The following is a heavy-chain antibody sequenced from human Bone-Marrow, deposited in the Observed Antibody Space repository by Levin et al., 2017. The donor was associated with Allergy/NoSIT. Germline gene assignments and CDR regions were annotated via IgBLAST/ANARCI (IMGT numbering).Heavy chain of an antibody. CDR1: GYTFTRYD. CDR3: TRGAFDSNYHFYMDV. CDR2: MNPNSGNT. V-gene: IGHV1-8*01. J-gene: IGHJ6*03. D-gene: IGHD4-11*01. Sequence: GASVKVSCKASGYTFTRYDINWVRQAIGQGLEWMGWMNPNSGNTGYAPKVQGRVTMTRNTSTGTAFMELTSLRSEDTAVYYCTRGAFDSNYHFYMDVWGKGTTVTVSS.